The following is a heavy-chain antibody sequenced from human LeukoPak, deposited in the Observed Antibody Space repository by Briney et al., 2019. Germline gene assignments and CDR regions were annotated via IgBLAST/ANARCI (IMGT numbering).Heavy chain of an antibody. CDR1: GFTFSSYA. D-gene: IGHD1-26*01. CDR3: AKVREEWELLAYYGMDV. J-gene: IGHJ6*02. CDR2: ISGSGGST. V-gene: IGHV3-23*01. Sequence: PGGSLRLSCAASGFTFSSYAMSWVRQAPGKGLEWVSAISGSGGSTYYADSVKGRFTISRDNSKNTLYLQMNSLRAEDTAVYYCAKVREEWELLAYYGMDVWGQGTTVTVSS.